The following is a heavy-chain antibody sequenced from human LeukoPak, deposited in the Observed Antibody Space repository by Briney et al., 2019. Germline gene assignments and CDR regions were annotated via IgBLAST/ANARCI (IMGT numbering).Heavy chain of an antibody. Sequence: GGSLRLSCAASGFTFSSYWMSWVRQAPGKGLEWVANIKQDGSEKYYVDSVKGRFTISRDNAKNSLYLQMNSLRAEDTAVYYCARDAGVEMATIEVSDYRGQGTLVTVSS. V-gene: IGHV3-7*01. CDR2: IKQDGSEK. D-gene: IGHD5-24*01. CDR3: ARDAGVEMATIEVSDY. J-gene: IGHJ4*02. CDR1: GFTFSSYW.